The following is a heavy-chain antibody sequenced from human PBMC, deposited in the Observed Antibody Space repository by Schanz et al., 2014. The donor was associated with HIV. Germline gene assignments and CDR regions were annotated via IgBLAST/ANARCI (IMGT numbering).Heavy chain of an antibody. V-gene: IGHV1-46*01. CDR3: ARGARYGMDV. CDR2: INTSGGGT. Sequence: QVQLVQSGAEVKKPGASVKVSCRASGYAFTDYFIHWVRQAPGQGLEWMAVINTSGGGTSDALQGRVAVTRDTSTTTAYMELRSLRSDDTAVYYCARGARYGMDVWGQGTTVTVSS. CDR1: GYAFTDYF. J-gene: IGHJ6*02.